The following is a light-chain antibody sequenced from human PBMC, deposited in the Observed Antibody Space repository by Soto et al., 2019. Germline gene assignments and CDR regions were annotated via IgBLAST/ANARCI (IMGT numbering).Light chain of an antibody. CDR1: NNDVGFYNY. V-gene: IGLV2-11*01. Sequence: QSAVTQPRSVSGSPGQSVTISCTGTNNDVGFYNYVSWYQQQLGKAPKLLIYDVNKRPSGVPPRFSGSKSANTASLTISGLQAADEADYYCQAYDYSLTAFVFGGGTKLTVL. J-gene: IGLJ3*02. CDR3: QAYDYSLTAFV. CDR2: DVN.